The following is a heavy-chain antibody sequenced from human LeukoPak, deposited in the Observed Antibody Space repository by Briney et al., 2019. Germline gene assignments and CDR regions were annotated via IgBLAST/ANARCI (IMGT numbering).Heavy chain of an antibody. V-gene: IGHV4-39*01. CDR3: ARPRIAAAGNWFDP. CDR2: IYYSGST. Sequence: GSLRLSCAASGFTFSDYYMSWIRQAPGKGLEWIGSIYYSGSTYYNPSLKSRVTISVDTSKNQFSLKLSSVTAADTAVYYCARPRIAAAGNWFDPWGQGTLVTVSS. D-gene: IGHD6-13*01. J-gene: IGHJ5*02. CDR1: GFTFSDYY.